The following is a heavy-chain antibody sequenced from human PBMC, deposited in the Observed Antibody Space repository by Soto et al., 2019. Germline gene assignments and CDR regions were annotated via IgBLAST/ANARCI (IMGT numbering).Heavy chain of an antibody. Sequence: QVQLVESGGGMVQPGRSLRLSCAASGFTFSSYAMHWVRQAPGKGLEWVAVISYDGSNKYYADSVKGRFTISRDNSKNTLYLQMNSLRAEDTAVYYCATSGWFLYGMDVWGQGTTVTVSS. CDR3: ATSGWFLYGMDV. CDR1: GFTFSSYA. J-gene: IGHJ6*02. D-gene: IGHD2-15*01. CDR2: ISYDGSNK. V-gene: IGHV3-30-3*01.